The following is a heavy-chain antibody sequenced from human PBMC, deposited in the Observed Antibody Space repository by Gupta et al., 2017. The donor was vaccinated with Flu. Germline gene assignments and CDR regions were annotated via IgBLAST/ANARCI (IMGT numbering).Heavy chain of an antibody. J-gene: IGHJ4*02. CDR3: AKSLDH. Sequence: SGHWMTWVRQAPGKGLEWVARINQDGSDKYYLDSMKGRFTISRDNAENSVYLQMNSLRAEDTAVYYCAKSLDHCGQGTLVTVSS. V-gene: IGHV3-7*01. CDR2: INQDGSDK. CDR1: SGHW.